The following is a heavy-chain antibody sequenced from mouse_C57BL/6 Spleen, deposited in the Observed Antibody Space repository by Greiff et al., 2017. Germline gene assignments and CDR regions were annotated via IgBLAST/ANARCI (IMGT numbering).Heavy chain of an antibody. CDR1: GFTFSDYG. CDR3: ARTYYGSSPDWYFDV. Sequence: EVKVVESGGGLVKPGGSLKLSCAASGFTFSDYGMHWVRQAPEKGLEWVAYISSGSGTIYYADTVKGRFTISRDNATNTRFLQMTSLRSEDTAMYYCARTYYGSSPDWYFDVWGTGTTVTVSS. CDR2: ISSGSGTI. V-gene: IGHV5-17*01. D-gene: IGHD1-1*01. J-gene: IGHJ1*03.